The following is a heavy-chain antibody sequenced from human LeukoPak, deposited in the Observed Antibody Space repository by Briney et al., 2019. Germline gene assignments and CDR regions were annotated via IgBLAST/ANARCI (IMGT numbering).Heavy chain of an antibody. CDR3: AKTGEEKRLLGVFDY. V-gene: IGHV1-3*01. CDR2: INAGNGNT. Sequence: GASVKVSCKASGYTFTSYAMHWVRQAPGQRLEWMGWINAGNGNTKYSQKFQGRVTITRDTSADTAYMELSSLRSEDTAVYYCAKTGEEKRLLGVFDYWGQGTLVTVSS. D-gene: IGHD3-10*01. J-gene: IGHJ4*02. CDR1: GYTFTSYA.